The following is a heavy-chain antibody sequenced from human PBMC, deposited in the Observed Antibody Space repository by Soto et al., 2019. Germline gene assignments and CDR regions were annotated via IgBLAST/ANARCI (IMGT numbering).Heavy chain of an antibody. CDR1: GFTVSSNY. D-gene: IGHD6-19*01. J-gene: IGHJ2*01. Sequence: GGSLRLSCAASGFTVSSNYMSWVRQAPGKGLEWVSVIYSGGSTYYADSVKGRFTISRDNSKNTLYLQMNSLRAEDTAVYYCARKDSEQWPDWYFDLWGRGTLVTVSS. V-gene: IGHV3-66*01. CDR2: IYSGGST. CDR3: ARKDSEQWPDWYFDL.